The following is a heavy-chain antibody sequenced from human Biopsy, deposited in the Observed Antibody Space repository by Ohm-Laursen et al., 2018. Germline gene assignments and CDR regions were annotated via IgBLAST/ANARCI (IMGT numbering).Heavy chain of an antibody. D-gene: IGHD3-22*01. CDR2: IWYDGTNK. V-gene: IGHV3-33*01. Sequence: SLRLSCSAAGLSFSTYGMHWVRQAPGKGLEWVAAIWYDGTNKYYAESVKGRLTISRDNSKNTLYLQMNSLRAEDTAVYYCARDYDTSGYYYVSWGQGTLVTVSS. J-gene: IGHJ5*02. CDR1: GLSFSTYG. CDR3: ARDYDTSGYYYVS.